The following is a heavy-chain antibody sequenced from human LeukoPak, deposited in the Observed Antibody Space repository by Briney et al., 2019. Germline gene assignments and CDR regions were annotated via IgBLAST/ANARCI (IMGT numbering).Heavy chain of an antibody. J-gene: IGHJ6*02. D-gene: IGHD6-13*01. Sequence: GGSLRLSCAASGFTLSSYWMHWVRHAPGEGLVWVSRIDPDGSTTNYADSVKGRFTTSRDNAKNTLYLQMNSLRAEDTALYYCTRVQAGRAGLMDVWGRGTTVTVSS. CDR1: GFTLSSYW. V-gene: IGHV3-74*01. CDR3: TRVQAGRAGLMDV. CDR2: IDPDGSTT.